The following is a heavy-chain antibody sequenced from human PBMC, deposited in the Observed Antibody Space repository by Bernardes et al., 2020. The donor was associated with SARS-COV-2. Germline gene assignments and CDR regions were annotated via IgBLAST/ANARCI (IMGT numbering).Heavy chain of an antibody. V-gene: IGHV4-59*01. Sequence: SETLSLTCTVSGGSISGYYWSWVRQPPGKGLEWIGYMYYSGSTNYNPSLKNRVAISIDTSKNQFSLRLNSVTAADTAVYYCARYRLYYYGSVTYIRYFDHWGQGTLVTVSS. J-gene: IGHJ4*02. D-gene: IGHD3-10*01. CDR2: MYYSGST. CDR1: GGSISGYY. CDR3: ARYRLYYYGSVTYIRYFDH.